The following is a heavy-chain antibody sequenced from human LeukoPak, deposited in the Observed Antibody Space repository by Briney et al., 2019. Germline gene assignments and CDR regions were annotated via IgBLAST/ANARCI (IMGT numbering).Heavy chain of an antibody. CDR2: ISGSGGST. D-gene: IGHD5-12*01. Sequence: GGSLRLSCAASGFTFNTYGMTWVRQAPGKGLEWVSAISGSGGSTYYADSVKGRFTISRDNSKNTLYLQMNSLRAEDTAVYYCAKGGIVATTRAAMVYWGQGTLVTVSS. CDR1: GFTFNTYG. CDR3: AKGGIVATTRAAMVY. J-gene: IGHJ4*02. V-gene: IGHV3-23*01.